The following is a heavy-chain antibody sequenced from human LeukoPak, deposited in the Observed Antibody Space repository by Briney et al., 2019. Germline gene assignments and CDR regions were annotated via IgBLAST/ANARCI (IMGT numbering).Heavy chain of an antibody. Sequence: SETLSLTCTVSGGSISSYHWSWIRQPPGKGLEWIGYIYYSGSTNYNPSLKSRVTISVDTSKNQFSLKLRSVSAADTAVYYCARGYSYYPYWGQGTLVTVSS. CDR3: ARGYSYYPY. CDR2: IYYSGST. J-gene: IGHJ4*02. CDR1: GGSISSYH. V-gene: IGHV4-59*01. D-gene: IGHD4-11*01.